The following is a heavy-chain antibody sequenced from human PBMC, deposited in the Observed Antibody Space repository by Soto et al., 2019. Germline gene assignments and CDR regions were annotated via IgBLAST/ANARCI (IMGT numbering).Heavy chain of an antibody. V-gene: IGHV3-23*01. CDR3: AKSPARRWEDLDY. CDR2: ISGSGGST. Sequence: GGSLRLSCAGSGFTFSSYAMSWVRQAPGKGLEWVSGISGSGGSTYYADSVKGRFTISRDNSKNTLYLQMNSLRAEDTAVYYCAKSPARRWEDLDYWGQGTLVTVSS. D-gene: IGHD1-26*01. J-gene: IGHJ4*02. CDR1: GFTFSSYA.